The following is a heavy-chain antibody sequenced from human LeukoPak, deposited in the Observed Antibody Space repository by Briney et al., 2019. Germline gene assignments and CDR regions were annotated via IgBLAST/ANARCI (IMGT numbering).Heavy chain of an antibody. CDR3: AREGGTIFGVVRPTPFDY. CDR1: GGTFSSYA. CDR2: IIPIFGTA. D-gene: IGHD3-3*01. V-gene: IGHV1-69*13. Sequence: SVKVSCKASGGTFSSYAISWVRQAPGQGLEWIGGIIPIFGTANYAQKFQGRVTITADESTSTAYMELSSLRSEDTAVYYCAREGGTIFGVVRPTPFDYWGQGTLVTVSS. J-gene: IGHJ4*02.